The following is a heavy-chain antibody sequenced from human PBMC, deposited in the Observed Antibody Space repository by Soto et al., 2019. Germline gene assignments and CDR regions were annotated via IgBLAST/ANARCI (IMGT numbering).Heavy chain of an antibody. CDR3: ARGRYGDY. V-gene: IGHV1-18*01. Sequence: QVHLVQSGAEVKKPGASVKVSCKGSGYAFTTYGITWVRQAPGQGLEWRGWSSAHKGNTNYEQKLQGRATVTRDTSTSTAYMELRSLRSDDTAVYYCARGRYGDYWGQGALVTVSS. CDR2: SSAHKGNT. CDR1: GYAFTTYG. D-gene: IGHD1-1*01. J-gene: IGHJ4*02.